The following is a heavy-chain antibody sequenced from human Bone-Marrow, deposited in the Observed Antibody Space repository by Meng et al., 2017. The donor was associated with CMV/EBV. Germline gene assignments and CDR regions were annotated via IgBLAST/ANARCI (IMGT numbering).Heavy chain of an antibody. D-gene: IGHD3-16*01. CDR2: INPNSGGT. V-gene: IGHV1-2*02. Sequence: ASVKVSCKASGYTFTGHYMHWVRQAPGQGLEWMGWINPNSGGTNYAQKFQGRVTMTRDTSISTAYMELSRLRSDDTAVYYCARSYDYVWGFDPWGQGTLVTVSS. CDR1: GYTFTGHY. J-gene: IGHJ5*02. CDR3: ARSYDYVWGFDP.